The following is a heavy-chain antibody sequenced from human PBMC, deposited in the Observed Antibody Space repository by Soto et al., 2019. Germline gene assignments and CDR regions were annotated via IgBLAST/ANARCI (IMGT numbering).Heavy chain of an antibody. Sequence: EVQLVQSGAEVKKPGESLKISCKGSGYSFTNYWIGWVRQMPGKGLEWMGIIYPGDSDTRYSPYFQGQVTISADKSISTAYLQWSSLKASDTAMYYCARAMVRVKNYDGVDVWGQGTTVTVSS. V-gene: IGHV5-51*03. J-gene: IGHJ6*02. CDR2: IYPGDSDT. D-gene: IGHD3-10*01. CDR1: GYSFTNYW. CDR3: ARAMVRVKNYDGVDV.